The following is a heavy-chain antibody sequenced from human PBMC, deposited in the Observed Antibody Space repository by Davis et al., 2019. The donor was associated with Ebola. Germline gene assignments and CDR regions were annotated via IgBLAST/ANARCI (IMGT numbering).Heavy chain of an antibody. CDR1: GYTFSNYG. CDR3: ARMTSNWLYDY. Sequence: ASVKVSCKTSGYTFSNYGITWVRQAPGQGLEWMGWINAYNGDTHYAQNLQGRVTMTTDTSTSTAYMELRSLRSDDMAVFYCARMTSNWLYDYWGQGTLVTVSS. J-gene: IGHJ4*02. CDR2: INAYNGDT. D-gene: IGHD3-22*01. V-gene: IGHV1-18*03.